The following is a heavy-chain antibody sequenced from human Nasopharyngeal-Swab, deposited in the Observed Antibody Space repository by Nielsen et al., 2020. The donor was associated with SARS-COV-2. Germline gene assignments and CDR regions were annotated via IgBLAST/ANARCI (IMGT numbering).Heavy chain of an antibody. J-gene: IGHJ4*02. CDR1: GYSFTKYY. V-gene: IGHV1-46*01. CDR2: IYAEGGSP. Sequence: ASVKDSCKASGYSFTKYYIHWVRQGPGQGLEWMGAIYAEGGSPDYAQKFQGRVTMTRDRSTSTVYMDLSSLRSEDTAVYYCARRQSSDYPFDYWGQGTLVTVSS. D-gene: IGHD3-22*01. CDR3: ARRQSSDYPFDY.